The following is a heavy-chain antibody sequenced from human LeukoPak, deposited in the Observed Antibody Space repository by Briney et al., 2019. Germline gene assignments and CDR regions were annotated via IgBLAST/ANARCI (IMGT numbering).Heavy chain of an antibody. D-gene: IGHD4-23*01. V-gene: IGHV4-59*01. CDR2: IYYSGST. CDR3: ARGGVTLGY. CDR1: GGSISSYY. Sequence: SETLSLTCTVSGGSISSYYWSWIRQPPGKGLEWIGYIYYSGSTNYNPSLKSRVTISVDTSKNQFSLKLSSVTSADTAMYYCARGGVTLGYWGQGTLVTVSS. J-gene: IGHJ4*02.